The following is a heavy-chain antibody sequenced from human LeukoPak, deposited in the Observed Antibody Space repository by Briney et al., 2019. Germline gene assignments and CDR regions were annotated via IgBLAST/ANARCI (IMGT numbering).Heavy chain of an antibody. D-gene: IGHD1-26*01. Sequence: GSLRLSCSASGFTLTWHVMHWVRQAPGKALEYVSFIHHNGDITSYADSVRSRFTVSRDNSKNTLFLELSSLRTDDAAVYYCARDMSGTYSFDYWGQGTLVTVSS. CDR2: IHHNGDIT. J-gene: IGHJ4*02. CDR3: ARDMSGTYSFDY. V-gene: IGHV3-64D*06. CDR1: GFTLTWHV.